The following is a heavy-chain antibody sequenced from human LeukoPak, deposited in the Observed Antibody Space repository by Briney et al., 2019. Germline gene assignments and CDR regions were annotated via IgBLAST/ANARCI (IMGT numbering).Heavy chain of an antibody. V-gene: IGHV3-21*01. D-gene: IGHD2-2*01. CDR3: ARGFCTSTSCYGSY. CDR2: ISSSSSSI. J-gene: IGHJ4*02. CDR1: GFTFRSYT. Sequence: NPGGSLRLSCAASGFTFRSYTTNWVRQAPGKGLEWVSSISSSSSSIYYADSVKGRFTISRDNAKKSLYLQMNSLRAEDTAMYYCARGFCTSTSCYGSYWGQGTLVTVSS.